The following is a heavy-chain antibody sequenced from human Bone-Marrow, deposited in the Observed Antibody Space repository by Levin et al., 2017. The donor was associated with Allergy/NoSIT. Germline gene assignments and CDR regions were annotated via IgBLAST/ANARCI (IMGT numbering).Heavy chain of an antibody. CDR2: IFHNGVP. J-gene: IGHJ5*02. CDR1: GGSVVSDNYY. Sequence: SETLSLTCIVSGGSVVSDNYYWTWIRQSPGKGLEWIGYIFHNGVPDYNPSLKSRVTISVDTSKNQFSLSLNSVTAADTAGYYCVRDHLRRLGLNPWGQGTLVTVSS. CDR3: VRDHLRRLGLNP. V-gene: IGHV4-61*01. D-gene: IGHD3/OR15-3a*01.